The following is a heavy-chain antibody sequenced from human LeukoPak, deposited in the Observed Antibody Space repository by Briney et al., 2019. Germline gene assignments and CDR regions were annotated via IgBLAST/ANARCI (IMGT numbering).Heavy chain of an antibody. J-gene: IGHJ3*02. V-gene: IGHV4-4*07. Sequence: PSETMSLTCTVSGGSISSYYWSWIRQPAGKGLEWIGRIYTSGSTNYNPSLESRVTMSVDTSKNQFSLKLSSVTAADTAVYYCARVGRVRIGVAFDIWGQGTMVTVSS. CDR2: IYTSGST. CDR1: GGSISSYY. CDR3: ARVGRVRIGVAFDI. D-gene: IGHD3-10*01.